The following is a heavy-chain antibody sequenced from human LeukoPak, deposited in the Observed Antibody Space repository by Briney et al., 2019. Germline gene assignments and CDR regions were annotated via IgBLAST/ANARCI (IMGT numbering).Heavy chain of an antibody. D-gene: IGHD6-6*01. J-gene: IGHJ4*02. Sequence: ASVKVSCKASGYTFTSYGISWVRQAPGQGLEWMGWISAYNGNTNYAQKLQGRVTMTTDTSTSTAYMELRSLRSDDTPVYYCATDRAARPEPQWRQGTLLPVSS. V-gene: IGHV1-18*01. CDR1: GYTFTSYG. CDR2: ISAYNGNT. CDR3: ATDRAARPEPQ.